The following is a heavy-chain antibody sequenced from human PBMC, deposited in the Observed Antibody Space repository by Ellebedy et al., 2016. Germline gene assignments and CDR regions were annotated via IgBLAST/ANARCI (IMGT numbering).Heavy chain of an antibody. D-gene: IGHD3-22*01. Sequence: ASVKVTCKASGYTFTSYTMHWVRQAPGQRLEWMGWINAGNGNTKYSQKFQGRVTINRDTSANTAYMELINLRSEDTAVYFCARDMYSSGSYYDRVAFDIWGEGTVVTVSS. CDR3: ARDMYSSGSYYDRVAFDI. CDR1: GYTFTSYT. CDR2: INAGNGNT. V-gene: IGHV1-3*01. J-gene: IGHJ3*02.